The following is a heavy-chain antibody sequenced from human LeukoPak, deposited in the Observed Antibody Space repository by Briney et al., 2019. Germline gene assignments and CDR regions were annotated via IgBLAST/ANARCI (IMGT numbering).Heavy chain of an antibody. CDR1: GGSFGGYY. J-gene: IGHJ3*02. V-gene: IGHV4-34*01. CDR3: ARELYSSGYHDAFDI. Sequence: SETLSLTCAVYGGSFGGYYWSWIRQPPGKGLEWIGESNHSGSTNYNPSLKSRVTISVDTSKNQFSLKLSSVTAADTAVYYCARELYSSGYHDAFDIWGQGTMVTVSS. D-gene: IGHD3-22*01. CDR2: SNHSGST.